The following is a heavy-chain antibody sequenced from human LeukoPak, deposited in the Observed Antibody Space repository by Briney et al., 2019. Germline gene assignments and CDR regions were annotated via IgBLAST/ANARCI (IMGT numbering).Heavy chain of an antibody. V-gene: IGHV3-33*01. D-gene: IGHD2-15*01. Sequence: GGSLRLSCAASGFTISNYGMHWVRQAPGKGLEWVAVIWYDGSDYYYADSVKGRFTISRDNSKNTLYLQMNSLRAEDTAVYYCARDYDFYCSGDNCYSPRLSASWGQGTLVTVSS. CDR2: IWYDGSDY. J-gene: IGHJ5*02. CDR3: ARDYDFYCSGDNCYSPRLSAS. CDR1: GFTISNYG.